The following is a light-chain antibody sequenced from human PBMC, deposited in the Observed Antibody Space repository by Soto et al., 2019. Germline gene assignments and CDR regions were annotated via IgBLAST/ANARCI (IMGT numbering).Light chain of an antibody. CDR2: GAS. CDR3: QQYGSSPET. CDR1: RSVSSSS. Sequence: EIVLTQSPGTLSLSPGERATLSCRASRSVSSSSLAWYQQKPGQAPRLLIYGASSRATDIPDRFSGSGSGTDFTLTVSGLEPEDFAVYYCQQYGSSPETFGQGTKLEIK. J-gene: IGKJ2*01. V-gene: IGKV3-20*01.